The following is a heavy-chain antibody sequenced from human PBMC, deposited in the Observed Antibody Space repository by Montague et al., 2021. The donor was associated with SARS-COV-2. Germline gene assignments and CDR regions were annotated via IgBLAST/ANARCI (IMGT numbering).Heavy chain of an antibody. CDR3: TRAVWGVQDY. V-gene: IGHV6-1*01. D-gene: IGHD3-10*01. CDR1: GDGVSSNSVS. J-gene: IGHJ4*02. Sequence: CAISGDGVSSNSVSWNWLRQSPSRGLEWLGRTYYRSKWSNEYALSLKGRITITPDTSKNQLSLQLTSVTPEDTAVYYYTRAVWGVQDYWGQGSLVTVSS. CDR2: TYYRSKWSN.